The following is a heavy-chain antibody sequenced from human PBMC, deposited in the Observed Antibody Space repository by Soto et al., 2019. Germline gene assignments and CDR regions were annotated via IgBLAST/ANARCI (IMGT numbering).Heavy chain of an antibody. CDR1: GYTFTSYA. CDR3: ARIVYDSSGYKRYFDY. V-gene: IGHV1-3*05. J-gene: IGHJ4*02. Sequence: QVQLVQSGAEEKKPGASVKVSCTASGYTFTSYAIHWVRQAPGQRLEWMGWINAGYGNTKYSQKFKGRVTITRDTSATTVYMELSSLRSEDTAVYYCARIVYDSSGYKRYFDYWGQGTLVTVSS. D-gene: IGHD3-22*01. CDR2: INAGYGNT.